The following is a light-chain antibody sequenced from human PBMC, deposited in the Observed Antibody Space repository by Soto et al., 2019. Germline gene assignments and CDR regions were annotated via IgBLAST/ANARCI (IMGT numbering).Light chain of an antibody. CDR1: QDIGND. Sequence: IQIARNTSSLSASVRVGGSITCQASQDIGNDLGWYQQKAGKAPNLLIYAASSLRSGVPSRFSGSGYGTHFTPPIYSLPAEDSATDSCPQDDTYPWTFGQGTKVDIK. J-gene: IGKJ1*01. CDR2: AAS. V-gene: IGKV1-6*02. CDR3: PQDDTYPWT.